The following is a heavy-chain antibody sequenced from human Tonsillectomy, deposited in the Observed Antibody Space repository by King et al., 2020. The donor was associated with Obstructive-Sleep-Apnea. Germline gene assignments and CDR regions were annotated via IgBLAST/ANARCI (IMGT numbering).Heavy chain of an antibody. CDR3: ARHPGGGYTYWYFDL. D-gene: IGHD5-24*01. CDR1: GYSFTSYW. V-gene: IGHV5-10-1*03. Sequence: VQLVESGAEVKKPGESLRISCKGSGYSFTSYWISGVRQMPGKGLEWMGRIDLSDSYTNYSPSFQGHVTISADKSISTAYLQWRSLKASDTAMYYCARHPGGGYTYWYFDLWGRGTLVTVSS. CDR2: IDLSDSYT. J-gene: IGHJ2*01.